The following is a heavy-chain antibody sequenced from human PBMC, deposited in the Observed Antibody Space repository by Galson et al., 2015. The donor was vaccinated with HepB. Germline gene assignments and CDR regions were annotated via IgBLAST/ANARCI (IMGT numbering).Heavy chain of an antibody. CDR3: ARDHYVLKTYGRLNRFDP. CDR1: GYTVGNYA. D-gene: IGHD2-8*01. V-gene: IGHV1-18*04. Sequence: SVKVSCKASGYTVGNYAISWGRQAPGRGLEWMGWISTYDDKTKYAEKFQARATMITDTSTGKAYMGLRSLGSDDTAVYYCARDHYVLKTYGRLNRFDPWGQGTLVTVSS. CDR2: ISTYDDKT. J-gene: IGHJ5*02.